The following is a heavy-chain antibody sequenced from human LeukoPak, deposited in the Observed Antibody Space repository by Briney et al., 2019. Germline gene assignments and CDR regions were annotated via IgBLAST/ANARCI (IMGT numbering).Heavy chain of an antibody. CDR3: ARDRYYGSGSYYED. V-gene: IGHV3-53*01. J-gene: IGHJ4*02. D-gene: IGHD3-10*01. Sequence: GGSLRLSCAASGFTVSSNYMSWVRQAPGKGLGWVSVIYSGGSTYYADSVKGRFTISRDNSKNTLYLQMNSLRAEDTAVYYCARDRYYGSGSYYEDWGQGTLVTVSS. CDR1: GFTVSSNY. CDR2: IYSGGST.